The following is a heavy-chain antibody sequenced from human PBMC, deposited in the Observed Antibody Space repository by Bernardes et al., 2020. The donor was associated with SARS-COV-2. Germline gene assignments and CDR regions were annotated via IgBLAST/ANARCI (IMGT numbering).Heavy chain of an antibody. CDR3: ARGANVLVKLSDVSGYVAVVI. Sequence: ASVKVSCKASRYTFTGYYMHWVRQAPGRGLEWMGWISPNSGGTHYAQKFQGWVTMTRDTSISTAYMELSRLRSNDTAVYYCARGANVLVKLSDVSGYVAVVIWAQPTMVAV. D-gene: IGHD3-3*01. CDR2: ISPNSGGT. J-gene: IGHJ3*02. V-gene: IGHV1-2*04. CDR1: RYTFTGYY.